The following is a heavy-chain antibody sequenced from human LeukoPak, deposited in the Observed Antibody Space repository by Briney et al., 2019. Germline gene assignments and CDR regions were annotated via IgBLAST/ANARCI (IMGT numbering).Heavy chain of an antibody. CDR2: IYPGDSDA. J-gene: IGHJ4*02. CDR1: GYIFTNYW. CDR3: AKEAVTGSGIGLDY. D-gene: IGHD3-10*01. V-gene: IGHV5-51*01. Sequence: GESLKISCKASGYIFTNYWIGWVRQTPGKGLEWMGIIYPGDSDARYSPSFQGQVTISADKSISTAYLQWNSLKASGTAMYYCAKEAVTGSGIGLDYWGQGTLVTVSS.